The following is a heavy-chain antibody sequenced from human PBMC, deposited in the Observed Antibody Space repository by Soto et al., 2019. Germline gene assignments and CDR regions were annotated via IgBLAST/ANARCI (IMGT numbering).Heavy chain of an antibody. CDR2: ISSSGSTI. CDR1: GFTFSSYE. CDR3: ARAPNESGSPDHFDY. D-gene: IGHD6-25*01. V-gene: IGHV3-48*03. Sequence: GGSLRLSCAASGFTFSSYEMNWVRQAPGKGLEWVSYISSSGSTIYYADSVKGRFTISRDNAKNSLYLQMNSLRAEDTAVYYCARAPNESGSPDHFDYWGKGTLVTSPQ. J-gene: IGHJ4*02.